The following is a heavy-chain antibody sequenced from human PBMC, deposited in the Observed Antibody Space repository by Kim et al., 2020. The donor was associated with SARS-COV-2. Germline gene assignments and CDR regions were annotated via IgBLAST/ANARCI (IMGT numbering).Heavy chain of an antibody. J-gene: IGHJ4*02. V-gene: IGHV3-48*02. CDR3: VRELKGYYSAAY. CDR2: ISSSGSNI. D-gene: IGHD3-22*01. Sequence: GGSLRLSCAASGFTLSNYRMNWVRQAPGKGLEWISYISSSGSNIYYADSLKGRFTLSRDNAKNTLYLQMNSLGDEDAAVYYCVRELKGYYSAAYWGQGTLVSVSS. CDR1: GFTLSNYR.